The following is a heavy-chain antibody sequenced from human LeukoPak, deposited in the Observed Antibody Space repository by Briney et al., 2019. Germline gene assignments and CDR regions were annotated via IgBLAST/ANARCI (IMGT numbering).Heavy chain of an antibody. CDR3: ARLSGYSYGYIAY. J-gene: IGHJ4*02. CDR1: GGSIRVSGYY. D-gene: IGHD5-18*01. Sequence: SETLSLTCTVSGGSIRVSGYYWGWIRQPPGKGLEWIGSIFYTGSTYYNPSLKSRVTISVAMSKNQFSLRLSSVTAADTAVYYCARLSGYSYGYIAYWGQGTLVTVSS. CDR2: IFYTGST. V-gene: IGHV4-39*01.